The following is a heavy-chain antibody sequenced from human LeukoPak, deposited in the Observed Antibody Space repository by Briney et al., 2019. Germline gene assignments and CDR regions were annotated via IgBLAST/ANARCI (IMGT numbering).Heavy chain of an antibody. CDR3: ARDSRANWGLGGLDY. V-gene: IGHV4-59*01. CDR1: GGSIRGYY. CDR2: IYDSGSS. Sequence: SETLSLTCSVSGGSIRGYYWSWIRQPPGKGLEWIGYIYDSGSSKYNPSLKSRVTISVDTSKKQFSLKLRDVTAADTAVYFCARDSRANWGLGGLDYWGQGTPVTVSS. J-gene: IGHJ4*02. D-gene: IGHD7-27*01.